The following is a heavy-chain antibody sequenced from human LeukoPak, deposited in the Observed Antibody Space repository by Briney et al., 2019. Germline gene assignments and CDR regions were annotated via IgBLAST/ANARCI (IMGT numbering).Heavy chain of an antibody. CDR3: ARGFLAYYYDSSGYSPS. D-gene: IGHD3-22*01. CDR2: ISWNSGSI. V-gene: IGHV3-9*01. J-gene: IGHJ5*02. Sequence: GRSLRLSCAASGFTFDDYAMHWVRQAPGKGLEWVSGISWNSGSIGYADSVKGRFTISRDNAKNSLYLQMNSLRDEDTAVYYCARGFLAYYYDSSGYSPSWGQGTLVTVSS. CDR1: GFTFDDYA.